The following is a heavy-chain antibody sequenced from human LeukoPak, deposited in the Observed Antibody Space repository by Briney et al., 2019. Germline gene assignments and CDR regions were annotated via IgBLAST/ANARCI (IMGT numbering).Heavy chain of an antibody. CDR2: ISSSSSYI. J-gene: IGHJ4*02. D-gene: IGHD3-22*01. V-gene: IGHV3-21*01. CDR1: GFTFSSYS. Sequence: GGSLRLSCATSGFTFSSYSMNWVRQAPGKGLEWVSSISSSSSYIYYADSVKGRFTISRDNAKNSLYLQMNSLRAEDTAVYYCARDRYYDSDYFDYWGQGTLVTVSS. CDR3: ARDRYYDSDYFDY.